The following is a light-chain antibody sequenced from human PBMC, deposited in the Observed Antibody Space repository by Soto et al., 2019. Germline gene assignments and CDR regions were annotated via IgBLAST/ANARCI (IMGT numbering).Light chain of an antibody. CDR1: QSVSNN. CDR3: RHYSNWPPAGT. CDR2: DAS. Sequence: ERVMTQSPVTLSVSPGERATLSCRASQSVSNNLAWYQQKPGQAPRLLIYDASTRATGIPARFSGSGSGTEFTLTISSLQSEDFAVYYCRHYSNWPPAGTFGQGTKVEIK. J-gene: IGKJ1*01. V-gene: IGKV3-15*01.